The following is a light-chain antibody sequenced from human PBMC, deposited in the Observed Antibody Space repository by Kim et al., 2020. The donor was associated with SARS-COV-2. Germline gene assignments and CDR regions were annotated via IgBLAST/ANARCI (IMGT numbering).Light chain of an antibody. CDR1: HSLLNSNGYNY. V-gene: IGKV2-28*01. J-gene: IGKJ5*01. Sequence: PASISCRSSHSLLNSNGYNYLDWYLQKPGQSPQLLIYLGSNRASGVPDRFSGSGSGTDFTLEISRVEAEDVGVFYCMQALQTPVTFGQGTRLEIK. CDR3: MQALQTPVT. CDR2: LGS.